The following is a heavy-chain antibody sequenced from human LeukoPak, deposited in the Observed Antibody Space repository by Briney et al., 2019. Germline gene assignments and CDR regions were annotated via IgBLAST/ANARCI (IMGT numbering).Heavy chain of an antibody. CDR1: GYSISSGYY. CDR2: IYHSGST. D-gene: IGHD1-1*01. Sequence: SETLSLTCTVSGYSISSGYYWGWIRQPPGKGLEWIGIIYHSGSTYYNPSLKSRVTLSVDTSKNQFSLKLNSVTAADTAVYYCARDDGCGKRFDPWGQGTLVTVSS. V-gene: IGHV4-38-2*02. J-gene: IGHJ5*02. CDR3: ARDDGCGKRFDP.